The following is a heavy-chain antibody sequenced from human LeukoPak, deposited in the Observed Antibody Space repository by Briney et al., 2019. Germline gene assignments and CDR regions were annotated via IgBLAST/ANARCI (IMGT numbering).Heavy chain of an antibody. CDR1: GFTFDVYG. CDR2: INWNGGSA. D-gene: IGHD2-21*02. V-gene: IGHV3-20*04. Sequence: GGSLRLSCAASGFTFDVYGMSWVRQAPGKGLEWVSGINWNGGSAGYADSVKGRFTISRDNAKNSLYLQMNSLRAEDTALYYCARLNCGGDCYKNWFDPWGQGTLVTVSS. CDR3: ARLNCGGDCYKNWFDP. J-gene: IGHJ5*02.